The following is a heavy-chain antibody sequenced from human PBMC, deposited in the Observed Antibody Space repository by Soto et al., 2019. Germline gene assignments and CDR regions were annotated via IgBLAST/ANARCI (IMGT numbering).Heavy chain of an antibody. D-gene: IGHD3-3*01. CDR3: ARSNVSLYYDFWSGYYTVGYYYYGMDV. Sequence: ASVKVSCKAPADTFTSYYIHWVRQAPGHGLEWMGIINPNGGSTRFAQTFQGRITMTTDTSTSTVYMELRSLRSEDTAVYYCARSNVSLYYDFWSGYYTVGYYYYGMDVWGQGTTVTVSS. J-gene: IGHJ6*02. V-gene: IGHV1-46*01. CDR2: INPNGGST. CDR1: ADTFTSYY.